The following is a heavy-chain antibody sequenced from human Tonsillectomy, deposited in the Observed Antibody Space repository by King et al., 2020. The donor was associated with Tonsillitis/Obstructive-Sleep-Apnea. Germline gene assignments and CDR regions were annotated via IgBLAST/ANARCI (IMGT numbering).Heavy chain of an antibody. CDR3: ARRKRDSYYYIDV. CDR1: GGSIINYY. Sequence: QLQESGPGLVKPSETLSLTCTVSGGSIINYYWSWVRQSPGTGLEWIGYIYYSGSTTYNPSPKSRVTISVDTSKNQFSLRLTSVTAADTAVYYCARRKRDSYYYIDVWGKGTTVTVSS. V-gene: IGHV4-59*01. CDR2: IYYSGST. J-gene: IGHJ6*03. D-gene: IGHD1-14*01.